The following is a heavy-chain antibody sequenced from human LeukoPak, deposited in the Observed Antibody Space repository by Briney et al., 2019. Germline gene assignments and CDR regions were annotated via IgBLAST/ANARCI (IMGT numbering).Heavy chain of an antibody. CDR1: GGSISSYY. Sequence: SETLSLTCFVSGGSISSYYWSWIRQPPGKGLEWIGYIYYSGSTNSNPSLKSRVTISVDTSKNQFCLKLSSGTAADTAVYYCARHPCSSGSCKGGFDYWGQGTLVTVSS. J-gene: IGHJ4*02. CDR3: ARHPCSSGSCKGGFDY. D-gene: IGHD2-15*01. CDR2: IYYSGST. V-gene: IGHV4-59*01.